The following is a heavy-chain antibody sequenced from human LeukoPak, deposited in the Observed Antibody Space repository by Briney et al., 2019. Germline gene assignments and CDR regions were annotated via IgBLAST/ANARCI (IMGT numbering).Heavy chain of an antibody. CDR2: MNPNSGNT. CDR1: GYTFTSYD. CDR3: ARVGFRGEPIDC. Sequence: GSSVKVSCKASGYTFTSYDINWVRQATGQGLEWMGWMNPNSGNTGYAQKFQGRVTMTRNTSISTAYLKLSSLRSEDTAVYYCARVGFRGEPIDCWGQGTLVTVSS. V-gene: IGHV1-8*01. D-gene: IGHD3-10*01. J-gene: IGHJ4*02.